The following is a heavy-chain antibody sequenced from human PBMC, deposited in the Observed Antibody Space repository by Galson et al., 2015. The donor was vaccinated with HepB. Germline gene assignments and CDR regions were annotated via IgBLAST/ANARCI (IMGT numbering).Heavy chain of an antibody. J-gene: IGHJ3*02. D-gene: IGHD3-22*01. CDR2: IYWDDDK. Sequence: PALVKPTQTLTLTCTFSGFSLSTSGVGVGWIRQPPGKALEWLALIYWDDDKRYSPSLKRRLTITKDTSKNQVVLTTTNMDPVDTATYYCAHSKPDDSSGYWTWGAFDIWGQGTMVTVSS. CDR1: GFSLSTSGVG. CDR3: AHSKPDDSSGYWTWGAFDI. V-gene: IGHV2-5*02.